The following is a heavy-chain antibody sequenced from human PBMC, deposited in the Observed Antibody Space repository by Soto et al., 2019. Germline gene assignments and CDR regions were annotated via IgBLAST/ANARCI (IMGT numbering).Heavy chain of an antibody. J-gene: IGHJ6*02. Sequence: QVQLVQSGAEEKKPGASVKVSCKASGYTFIRYAMNWVRQAPGQRLEWMGWINAGNGNTKYSQKFQGRVTITRDTSARTAYMELSSLRSEDTAVYYCARHSLLAPEPYGMDVWGQGTTVTVSS. D-gene: IGHD2-2*01. CDR1: GYTFIRYA. V-gene: IGHV1-3*05. CDR3: ARHSLLAPEPYGMDV. CDR2: INAGNGNT.